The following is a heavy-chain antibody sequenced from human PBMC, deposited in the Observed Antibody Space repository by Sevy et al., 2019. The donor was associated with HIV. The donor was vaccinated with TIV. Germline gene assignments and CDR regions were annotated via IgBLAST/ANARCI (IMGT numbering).Heavy chain of an antibody. Sequence: SETLSLTCNVSGGSISSSSYYWGWIRQPPGKGLEWIGSFYFTGSTSYNPSLRSRVTVSADTSKNQFSLRLDSVSAADTAVYYCATPRASGWYEGTGGYFDLWGRGTLVTVSS. CDR1: GGSISSSSYY. J-gene: IGHJ2*01. D-gene: IGHD6-19*01. CDR2: FYFTGST. CDR3: ATPRASGWYEGTGGYFDL. V-gene: IGHV4-39*01.